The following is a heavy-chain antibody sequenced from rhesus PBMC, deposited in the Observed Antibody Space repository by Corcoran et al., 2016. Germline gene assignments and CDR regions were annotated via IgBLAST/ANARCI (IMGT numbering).Heavy chain of an antibody. D-gene: IGHD1-1*01. V-gene: IGHV4S10*01. CDR3: ARAPLDQFEV. CDR2: IYGGRGST. J-gene: IGHJ5-1*01. CDR1: GGSISDSYR. Sequence: QVQLQESGPGVVKPSETLSLTCAVSGGSISDSYRCSLIRQPRGKGQEWIGYIYGGRGSTSYKPTRKTRGTIAKDTAKNQFSLKRSSVTAADTAVYYCARAPLDQFEVWGPGVLVTVSS.